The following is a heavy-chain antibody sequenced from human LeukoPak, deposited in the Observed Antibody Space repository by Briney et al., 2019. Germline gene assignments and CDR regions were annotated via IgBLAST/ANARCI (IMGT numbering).Heavy chain of an antibody. J-gene: IGHJ5*02. CDR1: GGSISSGGYS. V-gene: IGHV4-30-2*01. Sequence: KSSETPSLTCAVSGGSISSGGYSWSWIWQPPGKGLEWIGYIYHSGSTYYNPSLKSRVTISVDRSKNQFSLKLSSVTAADTAVYYCARDNYYGSGSPGFDPWGQGTLVTVSS. CDR2: IYHSGST. D-gene: IGHD3-10*01. CDR3: ARDNYYGSGSPGFDP.